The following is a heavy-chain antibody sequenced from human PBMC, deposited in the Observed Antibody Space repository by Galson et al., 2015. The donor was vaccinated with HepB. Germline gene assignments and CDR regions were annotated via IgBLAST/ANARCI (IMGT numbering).Heavy chain of an antibody. Sequence: SLRLSCAASGFTFSNAWMNWVRQAPGKGLEWVGRIKSKTDGGTTDYAAPVKGRFTISRDDSKNTLYLQMNSLKTEDTAVYYCTTGTNGIWGVVVPAASFDYWGQGTLVTVSS. V-gene: IGHV3-15*01. J-gene: IGHJ4*02. CDR1: GFTFSNAW. D-gene: IGHD2-2*01. CDR2: IKSKTDGGTT. CDR3: TTGTNGIWGVVVPAASFDY.